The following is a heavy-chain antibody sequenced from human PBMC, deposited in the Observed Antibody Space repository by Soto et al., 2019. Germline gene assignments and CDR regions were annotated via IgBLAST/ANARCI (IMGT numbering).Heavy chain of an antibody. CDR1: GYTFTTYY. J-gene: IGHJ6*02. CDR2: INPSGGST. Sequence: ASVKVSCKASGYTFTTYYMLWVRQAPGQGLEWMGIINPSGGSTSYAQKFQGRVTMTRDTSTSTVHMEVRSLRSDDTAVYYCAREGVAPYYYYGMDVWGQGTPVTVSS. D-gene: IGHD5-12*01. CDR3: AREGVAPYYYYGMDV. V-gene: IGHV1-46*01.